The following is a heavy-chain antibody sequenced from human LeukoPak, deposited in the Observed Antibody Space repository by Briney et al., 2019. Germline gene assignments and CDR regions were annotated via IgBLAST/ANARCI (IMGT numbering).Heavy chain of an antibody. CDR3: ARSSATVTTRFFDL. Sequence: GGSLRLSCAASGFTFSSYEMNWVRQAPGKGLEWVSYITWNGATMAYGDSVKGRFTISRDNAENSLFLQMNSLRAEDTAFYYCARSSATVTTRFFDLWGRGTLVFVSS. J-gene: IGHJ2*01. V-gene: IGHV3-20*04. D-gene: IGHD4-17*01. CDR2: ITWNGATM. CDR1: GFTFSSYE.